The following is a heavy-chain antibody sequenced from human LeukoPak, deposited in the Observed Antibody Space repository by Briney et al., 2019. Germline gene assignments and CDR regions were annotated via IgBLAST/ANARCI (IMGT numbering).Heavy chain of an antibody. CDR1: GGTFSSYA. CDR3: ARPRDTAMVLDAFDI. J-gene: IGHJ3*02. D-gene: IGHD5-18*01. V-gene: IGHV1-69*13. CDR2: IIPIFGTA. Sequence: SVKVSCKASGGTFSSYAISWVRQAPGQGLEWTGGIIPIFGTANYAQKFQGRVTITADESTSTAYMELSSLRSEDTAVYYCARPRDTAMVLDAFDIWGQGTMVTVSS.